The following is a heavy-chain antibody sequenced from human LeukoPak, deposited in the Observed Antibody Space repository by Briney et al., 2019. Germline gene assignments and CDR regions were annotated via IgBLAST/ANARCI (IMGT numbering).Heavy chain of an antibody. V-gene: IGHV4-34*01. Sequence: SETLSLTCAVYGGSLSGYYWAWIRQPPGKGLEWIGEIHHSGSTNYNPSLKGRATISVDTSKNQLSLKLSSVTAADTSVYYCARGNILTGYCFDYWGRGTLVTVSS. CDR2: IHHSGST. D-gene: IGHD3-9*01. J-gene: IGHJ4*02. CDR1: GGSLSGYY. CDR3: ARGNILTGYCFDY.